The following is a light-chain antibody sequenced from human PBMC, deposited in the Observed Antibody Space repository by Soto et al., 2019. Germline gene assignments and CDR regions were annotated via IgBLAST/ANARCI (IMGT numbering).Light chain of an antibody. Sequence: EIVLTKSPATLSLSPGERSPLSCRARQILRRSLARYQQNPGQAPRLLIYDASHRATGIPARFSGSGSGTDFTLTISSLEPEDFALYYCQHRANWPLTFGGGTKVDIK. CDR3: QHRANWPLT. CDR2: DAS. V-gene: IGKV3-11*01. CDR1: QILRRS. J-gene: IGKJ4*01.